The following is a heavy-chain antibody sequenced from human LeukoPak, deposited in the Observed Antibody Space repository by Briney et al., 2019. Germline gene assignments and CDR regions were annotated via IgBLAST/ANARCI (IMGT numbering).Heavy chain of an antibody. Sequence: GASVKVSCKASGYTFTSYYMHWVRQAPGQGLEWMGIINPSGGSTSYAQKFQGRVTMTRNTSISTAYMELSSLRSEDTAVYYCARGIVVVVAATQNVRGTSNWFDPWGQGTLVTVSS. D-gene: IGHD2-15*01. J-gene: IGHJ5*02. CDR1: GYTFTSYY. CDR2: INPSGGST. V-gene: IGHV1-46*01. CDR3: ARGIVVVVAATQNVRGTSNWFDP.